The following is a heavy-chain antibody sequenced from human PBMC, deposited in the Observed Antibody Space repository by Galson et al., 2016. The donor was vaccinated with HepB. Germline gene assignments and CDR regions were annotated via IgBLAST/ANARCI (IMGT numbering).Heavy chain of an antibody. D-gene: IGHD5-24*01. CDR2: INQDGSVK. J-gene: IGHJ4*02. V-gene: IGHV3-7*01. CDR3: SIRLDF. Sequence: SLRLSCAVSGFTFSSDWMDWVRQAPGKGLEWVANINQDGSVKHYVDSVKGRFTVSRDNSKNSLYLQMNSLRAEETAVYYCSIRLDFWGQGTLVTVSS. CDR1: GFTFSSDW.